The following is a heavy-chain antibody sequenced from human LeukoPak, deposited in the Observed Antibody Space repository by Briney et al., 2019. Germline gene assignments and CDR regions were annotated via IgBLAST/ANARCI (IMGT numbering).Heavy chain of an antibody. V-gene: IGHV1-18*01. CDR3: ARDYGANIAFDI. CDR2: ISAYNGNT. Sequence: ASVKVSCKASGYTFTSYGISWVRQAPGQGLEWIGWISAYNGNTNYAQKLQGRVTMTTDTSTSTAYMELRSLRSEDTAVYYCARDYGANIAFDIWGQGTMVTVSS. D-gene: IGHD2/OR15-2a*01. J-gene: IGHJ3*02. CDR1: GYTFTSYG.